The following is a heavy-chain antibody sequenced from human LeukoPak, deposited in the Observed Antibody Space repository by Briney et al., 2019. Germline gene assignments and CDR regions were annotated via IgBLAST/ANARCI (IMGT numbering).Heavy chain of an antibody. V-gene: IGHV3-74*01. CDR1: GFTFSSYW. J-gene: IGHJ4*02. Sequence: GGSLRFSCAASGFTFSSYWMHWVRQAPGKGLVWVSRINSDGSSTSCADSVKGRFTISRDNAKNTLYLQMNSLRAEDTAVYYCARDRLSGYYDSSGYLGWWGQGTLVTVSS. D-gene: IGHD3-22*01. CDR3: ARDRLSGYYDSSGYLGW. CDR2: INSDGSST.